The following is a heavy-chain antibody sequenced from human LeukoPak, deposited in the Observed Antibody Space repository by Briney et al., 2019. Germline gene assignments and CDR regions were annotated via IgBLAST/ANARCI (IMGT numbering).Heavy chain of an antibody. D-gene: IGHD4-11*01. V-gene: IGHV3-21*04. Sequence: PGGSLRLSCAASGFTFSSYSMNWVRQAPGKGLEWVSSISSSSSYIYYADSVKGRFTISRDNSKNTLYLQMNSLRAEDTAVYYCAKALEPYSNYCAFDIWGQGTMVTVSS. J-gene: IGHJ3*02. CDR2: ISSSSSYI. CDR1: GFTFSSYS. CDR3: AKALEPYSNYCAFDI.